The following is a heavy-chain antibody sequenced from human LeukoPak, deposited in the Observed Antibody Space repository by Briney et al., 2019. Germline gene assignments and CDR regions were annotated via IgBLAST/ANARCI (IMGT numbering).Heavy chain of an antibody. CDR2: IYHSGST. V-gene: IGHV4-4*02. J-gene: IGHJ3*02. D-gene: IGHD3-22*01. Sequence: SGTLSLTCAVSGGSINSSNWWSWVRQPPGKGLEWIGEIYHSGSTNYNPSLKSRVTISVDKSKNQFSLKLSSVTTADTAVYYCARGGLEIVVALDAFDIWGQGTMVTVSS. CDR1: GGSINSSNW. CDR3: ARGGLEIVVALDAFDI.